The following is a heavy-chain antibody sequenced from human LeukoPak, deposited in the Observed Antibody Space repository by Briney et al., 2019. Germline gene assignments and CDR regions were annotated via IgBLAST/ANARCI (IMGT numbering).Heavy chain of an antibody. Sequence: GASVKVSCKASGYTFTGYYMHWVPQAPGQGLEWMGWINPNSGGTNYAQKFQGRVTLTRDTSISTAYMELSRLRSDDTAVYYCARRGCSSTSCPLAFDLWGQGTMVTVSS. CDR2: INPNSGGT. J-gene: IGHJ3*01. D-gene: IGHD2-2*01. CDR1: GYTFTGYY. V-gene: IGHV1-2*02. CDR3: ARRGCSSTSCPLAFDL.